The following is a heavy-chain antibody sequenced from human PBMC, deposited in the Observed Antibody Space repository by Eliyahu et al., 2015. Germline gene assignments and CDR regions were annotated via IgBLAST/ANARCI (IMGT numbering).Heavy chain of an antibody. J-gene: IGHJ6*02. CDR2: IWHDGTGT. CDR3: AKGTAEMGSYYGLDV. CDR1: GFSFSTFH. Sequence: QVQLVESGGGAVLPDGYQXLPXTASGFSFSTFHXHWVRQAPGKGLGXVATIWHDGTGTYYADSVKGRFSISRDNSKRVVHLQMYSPKIEDTAVYYCAKGTAEMGSYYGLDVWGHGTAVSVS. D-gene: IGHD5-24*01. V-gene: IGHV3-33*03.